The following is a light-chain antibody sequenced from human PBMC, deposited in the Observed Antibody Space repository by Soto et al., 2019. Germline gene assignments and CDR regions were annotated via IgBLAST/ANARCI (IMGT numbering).Light chain of an antibody. V-gene: IGLV2-11*01. CDR2: DVN. CDR3: CSYTSSSTLVV. CDR1: SSDVGSHRY. Sequence: QSVLTQPRSVSGSPGQSLTISCTGSSSDVGSHRYVSWYQQHPGKAPKVIIYDVNKRPSGVPDRFSGSKSGNTASLTISGLQAEDEAEYYCCSYTSSSTLVVFGGGTKLTVL. J-gene: IGLJ2*01.